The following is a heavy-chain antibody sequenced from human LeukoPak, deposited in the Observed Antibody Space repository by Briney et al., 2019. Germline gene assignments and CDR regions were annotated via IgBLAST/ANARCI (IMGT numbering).Heavy chain of an antibody. CDR2: ISSSSSSYI. J-gene: IGHJ4*02. V-gene: IGHV3-21*01. CDR1: GFTFSSYS. Sequence: PGGSLRLSCAASGFTFSSYSMDWVHQAPGKGLEWVSSISSSSSSYIYYADSVKGRFTISRDNAKNSLYLQMNSLRAEDTAVYYCARDRPYYYDSSGFTDYWGQGTLVTVSS. D-gene: IGHD3-22*01. CDR3: ARDRPYYYDSSGFTDY.